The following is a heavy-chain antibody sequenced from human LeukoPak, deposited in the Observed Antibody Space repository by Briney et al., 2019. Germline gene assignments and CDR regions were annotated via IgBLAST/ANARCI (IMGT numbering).Heavy chain of an antibody. J-gene: IGHJ4*02. CDR2: IYYSGST. CDR3: ARGSVAGLDY. CDR1: GGSISSSSYY. V-gene: IGHV4-39*07. D-gene: IGHD6-19*01. Sequence: SETLSLTCTVSGGSISSSSYYWGWIRQPPGKGLEWIGSIYYSGSTNYNPSLKSRVTISVDTSKNQFSLKLSSVTAADTAVYYCARGSVAGLDYWGQGTLVTVSS.